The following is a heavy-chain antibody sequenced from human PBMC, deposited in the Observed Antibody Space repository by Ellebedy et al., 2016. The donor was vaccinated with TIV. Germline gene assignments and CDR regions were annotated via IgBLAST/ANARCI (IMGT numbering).Heavy chain of an antibody. CDR1: GGSISSHY. J-gene: IGHJ4*02. CDR2: IYTSGST. V-gene: IGHV4-4*07. CDR3: ARGPKYSCGGDCYWFVY. D-gene: IGHD2-21*02. Sequence: SETLSLTXTVSGGSISSHYWSWIRQPAGKGLEWIGRIYTSGSTNYNPSLKSRVTMSVDTSKNQFSLKLSSVTAADTAVYYCARGPKYSCGGDCYWFVYWGQGTLVTVSS.